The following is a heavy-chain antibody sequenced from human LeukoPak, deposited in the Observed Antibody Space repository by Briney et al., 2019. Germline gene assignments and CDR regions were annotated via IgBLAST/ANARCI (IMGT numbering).Heavy chain of an antibody. J-gene: IGHJ3*02. CDR1: GFTFSSYA. CDR2: ISYDGSNK. CDR3: AKDLNERWAYCSSTSCPINAFDI. Sequence: GGSLRLSCAASGFTFSSYAMHWVRQAPGKGLEWVAVISYDGSNKYYADSVKGRFTTSRDNSKNTLYLQMNSLRAEDTAVYYCAKDLNERWAYCSSTSCPINAFDIWGQGTMVTVSS. D-gene: IGHD2-2*01. V-gene: IGHV3-30-3*01.